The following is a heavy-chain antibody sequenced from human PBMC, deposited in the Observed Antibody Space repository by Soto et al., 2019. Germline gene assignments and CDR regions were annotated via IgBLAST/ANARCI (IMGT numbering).Heavy chain of an antibody. CDR2: IYSGGST. CDR3: ARAGSAYYYYYGMDV. J-gene: IGHJ6*02. CDR1: GFTVSSNY. V-gene: IGHV3-53*01. D-gene: IGHD7-27*01. Sequence: HPGGSLRLSCAASGFTVSSNYMSWVRQAPGKGLEWVSVIYSGGSTYYADSVKGRFTISRDNSKNTLYLQMNSLRAEDTAVYYCARAGSAYYYYYGMDVWGQGTTVTVSS.